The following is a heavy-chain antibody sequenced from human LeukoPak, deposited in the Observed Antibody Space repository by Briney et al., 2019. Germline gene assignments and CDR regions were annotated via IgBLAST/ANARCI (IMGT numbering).Heavy chain of an antibody. CDR2: INHSGST. J-gene: IGHJ3*02. D-gene: IGHD2-15*01. Sequence: SETLSLTCAVYGGSFSGYYWSWIRQPPGKGPEWIGEINHSGSTNYNPSLKSRVTISVDTSKNQFSLKLSSVTAADTAVYYCARGPRLSAFDIWGQGTMVTVSS. V-gene: IGHV4-34*01. CDR3: ARGPRLSAFDI. CDR1: GGSFSGYY.